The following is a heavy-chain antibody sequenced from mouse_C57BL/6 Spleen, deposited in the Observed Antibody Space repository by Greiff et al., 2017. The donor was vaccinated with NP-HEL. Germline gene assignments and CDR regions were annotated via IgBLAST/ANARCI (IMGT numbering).Heavy chain of an antibody. CDR2: IYPGDGDT. CDR1: GYAFSSSW. CDR3: AREIFHFDY. J-gene: IGHJ2*01. V-gene: IGHV1-82*01. Sequence: QVQLQQSGPELVKPGASVKISCKASGYAFSSSWMNWVKQRPGKGLEWIGRIYPGDGDTNYNGKFKGKATLTADKSSRTAYMQLSSLTSEDSAVYFCAREIFHFDYWGQGTTLTVSS.